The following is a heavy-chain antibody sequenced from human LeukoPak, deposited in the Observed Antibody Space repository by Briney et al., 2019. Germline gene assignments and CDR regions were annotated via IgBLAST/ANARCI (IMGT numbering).Heavy chain of an antibody. V-gene: IGHV4-59*01. D-gene: IGHD4/OR15-4a*01. J-gene: IGHJ6*02. CDR2: IYYSGTT. CDR3: AREDPQTRVPEGMDV. Sequence: SETLSLTCTVSGGSISHYYWSWIRQTPGKGLEWIGYIYYSGTTNHNPSLKGRVTISVDTSKNQFSLKLNSVTAADTAVYYCAREDPQTRVPEGMDVWGQGTTVTVSS. CDR1: GGSISHYY.